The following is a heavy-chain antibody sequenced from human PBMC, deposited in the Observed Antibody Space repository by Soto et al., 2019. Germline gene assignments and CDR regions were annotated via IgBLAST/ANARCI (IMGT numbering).Heavy chain of an antibody. Sequence: GASVKVSCKASGYTFTSYGISWVRQAPGQGLEWMGWISAYNGNTNYAQKLQGRVTMTTDTSTSTAYMELRSLRSDDTAVYYCARGAITMVRGVSVPYYYGMDVWGQGTTVTVSS. J-gene: IGHJ6*02. CDR2: ISAYNGNT. CDR3: ARGAITMVRGVSVPYYYGMDV. V-gene: IGHV1-18*01. CDR1: GYTFTSYG. D-gene: IGHD3-10*01.